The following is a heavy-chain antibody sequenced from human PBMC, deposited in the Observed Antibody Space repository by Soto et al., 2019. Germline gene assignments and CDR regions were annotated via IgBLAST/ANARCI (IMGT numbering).Heavy chain of an antibody. CDR1: GYTFTSFG. Sequence: ASVTVSCQASGYTFTSFGIGWARQAPGQGPEWMGWVSAYNGNTNYAQKFQDRVTMTTDTSTTTAYMELRSLRSDDTAVYYCTRGRYCSGGSCYNQIDYWGQGTLVTVSS. CDR2: VSAYNGNT. J-gene: IGHJ4*02. V-gene: IGHV1-18*01. D-gene: IGHD2-15*01. CDR3: TRGRYCSGGSCYNQIDY.